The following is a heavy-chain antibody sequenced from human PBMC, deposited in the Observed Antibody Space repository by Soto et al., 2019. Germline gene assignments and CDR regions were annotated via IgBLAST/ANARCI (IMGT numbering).Heavy chain of an antibody. CDR1: GFTFSSYS. CDR2: ISSGSSYI. CDR3: ARSSGGSGKLWNYCGMDV. V-gene: IGHV3-21*06. Sequence: EVQLVESGVGLVKPGGSLRLSCAASGFTFSSYSMNWVRQAPGKGLEWVSSISSGSSYIYYADSVKGRFTISRDNAKNSLYLQMNSLRAEDTAVYYCARSSGGSGKLWNYCGMDVWGQGTTVTVSS. J-gene: IGHJ6*02. D-gene: IGHD3-10*01.